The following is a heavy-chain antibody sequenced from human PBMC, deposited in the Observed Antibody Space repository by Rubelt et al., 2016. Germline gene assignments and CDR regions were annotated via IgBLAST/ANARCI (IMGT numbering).Heavy chain of an antibody. CDR3: ASEWELLG. J-gene: IGHJ4*02. CDR1: GYSISSGYY. Sequence: QVQLQESGPGLVKPSETLSLICTVSGYSISSGYYWGWIRQPPGKGLEWIGSIWHSGSTYYNPSLKSRVTISADTSKNQFSLKLRSMTAADTAVYYCASEWELLGWGQGTLVTVSS. CDR2: IWHSGST. V-gene: IGHV4-38-2*02. D-gene: IGHD1-26*01.